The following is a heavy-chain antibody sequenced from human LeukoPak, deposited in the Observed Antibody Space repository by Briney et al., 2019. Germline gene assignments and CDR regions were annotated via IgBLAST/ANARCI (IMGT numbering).Heavy chain of an antibody. D-gene: IGHD2-15*01. Sequence: GGSLRLSCAASGSTFSNYGMAWVRQAPGKGLEWVSTIAVVGGNTHYADSVEGRFTISRQDSNNALHLQLNSLRAEDTAIYYCARDCCSGGGPLDIWGQGTLVTVSS. J-gene: IGHJ4*02. CDR3: ARDCCSGGGPLDI. V-gene: IGHV3-23*01. CDR1: GSTFSNYG. CDR2: IAVVGGNT.